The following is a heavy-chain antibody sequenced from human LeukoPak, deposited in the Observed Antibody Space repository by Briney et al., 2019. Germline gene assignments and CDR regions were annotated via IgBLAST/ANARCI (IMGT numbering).Heavy chain of an antibody. CDR1: GFTFISHE. D-gene: IGHD1-26*01. CDR3: ARDMSPHEPMGANPPWFDP. V-gene: IGHV3-48*03. CDR2: ISSRADTI. Sequence: PGGSLRLSCATSGFTFISHEMSWLRQAPGKGLQWIAYISSRADTIYYAESVKGRFTISRDNAKNSLYLQMNSLRAEDTAVYYCARDMSPHEPMGANPPWFDPWGQGTLVTVSS. J-gene: IGHJ5*02.